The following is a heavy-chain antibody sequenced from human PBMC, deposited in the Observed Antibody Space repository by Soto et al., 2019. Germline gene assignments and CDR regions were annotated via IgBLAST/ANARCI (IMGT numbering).Heavy chain of an antibody. J-gene: IGHJ4*02. CDR2: IYYSGST. Sequence: QLQLQESGPGLVKPSETLSLTCTVSGGSISSSSYYWVWIRQPPGKGLEWIGSIYYSGSTYYNPSLKSRVTISVDTSKNQFSLKLTSVTAADTAVYYCARQNRVTVFAVGVWGQGTLVTVSS. V-gene: IGHV4-39*01. CDR3: ARQNRVTVFAVGV. CDR1: GGSISSSSYY. D-gene: IGHD3-3*01.